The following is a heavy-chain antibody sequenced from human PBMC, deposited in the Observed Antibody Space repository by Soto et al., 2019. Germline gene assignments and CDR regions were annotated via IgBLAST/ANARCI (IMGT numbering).Heavy chain of an antibody. Sequence: QVQLVESGGGVVQPGRSLRLSCAASGFSFNTFGIHWVRQAPGKGLEWVALISDDGRNKYFADSVKGRFTISRDNSNNTLYLQMNSLRAEDTAVYYCAKDWGHGDYMFDNWGQGTLVIVSS. CDR3: AKDWGHGDYMFDN. D-gene: IGHD4-17*01. V-gene: IGHV3-30*18. CDR1: GFSFNTFG. CDR2: ISDDGRNK. J-gene: IGHJ4*02.